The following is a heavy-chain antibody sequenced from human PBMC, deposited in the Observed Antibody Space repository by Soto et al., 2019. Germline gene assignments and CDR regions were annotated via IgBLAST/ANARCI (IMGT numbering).Heavy chain of an antibody. J-gene: IGHJ6*03. Sequence: GGSLRLSCAASGFTVITNYMSWVRQAPGKGLEWVSVIYTGGSAYYADSEKGRFTISRDNSKNTVYLQMNSLRAEDSAVYYCARDTNYYNYYYMDVWGKGTTVTAP. CDR3: ARDTNYYNYYYMDV. CDR1: GFTVITNY. V-gene: IGHV3-66*01. CDR2: IYTGGSA. D-gene: IGHD2-8*01.